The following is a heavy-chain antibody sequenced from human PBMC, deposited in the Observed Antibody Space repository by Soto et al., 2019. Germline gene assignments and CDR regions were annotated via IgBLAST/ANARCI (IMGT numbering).Heavy chain of an antibody. Sequence: SGPTLVNPTQTLTLTCTFSGFSLTTSGMCVSWIRQPPGRALEWLALIDSDDDKYYSTSLKTRLTITKDTSKNQVVLTMTNMDPVDTATYYWAHQSNISLAGVLTGWGQGTLVTVSS. J-gene: IGHJ4*02. CDR3: AHQSNISLAGVLTG. CDR1: GFSLTTSGMC. CDR2: IDSDDDK. V-gene: IGHV2-70*12. D-gene: IGHD3-9*01.